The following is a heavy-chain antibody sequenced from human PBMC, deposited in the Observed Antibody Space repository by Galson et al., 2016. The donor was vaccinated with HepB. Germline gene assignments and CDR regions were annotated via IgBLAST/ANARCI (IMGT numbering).Heavy chain of an antibody. V-gene: IGHV3-33*01. Sequence: SLRLSCAASGYAFSIYGMHWFRQAPGKGLEWLAVIWFDGTKQLYAESVEGRFTISRDVSKNTLYLQMNRLRVEDTSIYYCAREKSGDGFNAGYWGHGTLVTVSS. CDR3: AREKSGDGFNAGY. CDR1: GYAFSIYG. J-gene: IGHJ4*01. D-gene: IGHD5-24*01. CDR2: IWFDGTKQ.